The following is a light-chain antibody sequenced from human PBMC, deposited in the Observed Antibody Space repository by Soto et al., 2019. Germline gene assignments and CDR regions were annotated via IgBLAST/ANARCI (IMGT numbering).Light chain of an antibody. CDR2: DAS. J-gene: IGKJ5*01. Sequence: IVLTQSPSTLSLSPGERAPLSCRASQSVRRYLAWYQQKPGQAPRLLIYDASNRATGIPARFSGSGSGTDFTLTISSLAPEDFEVYYCQQRSNWPRTFGQGTRLEIK. V-gene: IGKV3-11*01. CDR1: QSVRRY. CDR3: QQRSNWPRT.